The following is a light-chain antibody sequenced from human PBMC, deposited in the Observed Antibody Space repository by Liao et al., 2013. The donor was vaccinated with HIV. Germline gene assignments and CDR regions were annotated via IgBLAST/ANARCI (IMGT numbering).Light chain of an antibody. CDR2: YER. CDR3: QVWDHSSDQGV. V-gene: IGLV3-21*04. CDR1: SIGSRG. J-gene: IGLJ3*02. Sequence: SYVLTQSPSVSVAPGNTAKITCGGDSIGSRGVHWYQQRPGQAPVLVIYYERNRPSGIPERISGSISGNTATLTISGVETGDEADYYCQVWDHSSDQGVFGGGTKLTVL.